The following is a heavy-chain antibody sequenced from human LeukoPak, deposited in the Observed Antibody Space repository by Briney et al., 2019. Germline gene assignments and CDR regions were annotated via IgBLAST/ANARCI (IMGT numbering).Heavy chain of an antibody. CDR1: GGSISSYY. CDR2: IYYSGST. CDR3: AREREGYLDY. Sequence: PSETLSLTCTVSGGSISSYYWSWIRQPPGKELEWIGYIYYSGSTNYNPSLKSRVTISVDTSKNQFSLKLSSVTAADTAVYYCAREREGYLDYWGQGTLVTVSS. J-gene: IGHJ4*02. D-gene: IGHD5-24*01. V-gene: IGHV4-59*01.